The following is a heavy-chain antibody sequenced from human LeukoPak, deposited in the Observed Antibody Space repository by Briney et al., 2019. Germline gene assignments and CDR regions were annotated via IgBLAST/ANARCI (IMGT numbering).Heavy chain of an antibody. CDR2: IYYSGST. D-gene: IGHD3-22*01. J-gene: IGHJ5*02. V-gene: IGHV4-59*01. CDR1: GGSISSYY. Sequence: PSETLSLTCTVSGGSISSYYWSWIRQPPGKGLEWIGCIYYSGSTNYNPSLKSRVTISVDTSKNQFSLKLSSVTAADTAVYYCARVESSGYMDYVWFDPWGQGTLVTVSS. CDR3: ARVESSGYMDYVWFDP.